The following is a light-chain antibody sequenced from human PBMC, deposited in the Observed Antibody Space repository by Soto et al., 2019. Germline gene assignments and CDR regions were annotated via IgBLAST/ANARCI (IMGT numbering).Light chain of an antibody. CDR3: QSYDSSLSGWV. V-gene: IGLV1-40*01. J-gene: IGLJ3*02. CDR1: SSNIGAGYD. CDR2: GNS. Sequence: QSVLTQPPSVSGAPGQRVTISCTGSSSNIGAGYDVHWYQQLPGTAPKLLIYGNSNRPSGVPDRFSGSKSGTSASLAITGLRDEDEADYSCQSYDSSLSGWVFGGGTKLTVL.